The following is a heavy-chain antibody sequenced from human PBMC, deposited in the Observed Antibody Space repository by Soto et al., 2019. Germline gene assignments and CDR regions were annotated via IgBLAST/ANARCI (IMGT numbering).Heavy chain of an antibody. Sequence: GGSLRLSCAASGFTFSDYEMTWVRQAPGKGLEWVSSISASSGYMYYADSVKGRFTISRDNAKNSLYLQMNSLRAEDTAVYYCATNQADNFWSGLYYFDFWGWGTLVTVSS. J-gene: IGHJ4*02. CDR1: GFTFSDYE. V-gene: IGHV3-21*01. CDR2: ISASSGYM. CDR3: ATNQADNFWSGLYYFDF. D-gene: IGHD3-3*01.